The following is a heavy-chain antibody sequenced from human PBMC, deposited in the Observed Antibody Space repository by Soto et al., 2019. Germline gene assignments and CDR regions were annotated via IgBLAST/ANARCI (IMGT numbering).Heavy chain of an antibody. CDR1: GFTFTSSA. V-gene: IGHV1-58*01. CDR2: IVVGSGNT. J-gene: IGHJ3*02. CDR3: AVELIDYYGSGSYIYAFDI. Sequence: ASVKVSCKASGFTFTSSAVQWVRQARGQRLEWIGWIVVGSGNTNYAQKFQERVTITRDMSTSTAYMELSSLRSEDTAVYYCAVELIDYYGSGSYIYAFDIWGQGTMVTVSS. D-gene: IGHD3-10*01.